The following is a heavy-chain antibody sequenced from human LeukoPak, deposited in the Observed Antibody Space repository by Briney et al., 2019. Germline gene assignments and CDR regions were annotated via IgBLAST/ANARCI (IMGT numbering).Heavy chain of an antibody. CDR2: INWNGGST. Sequence: GGSLRLSCAASGFTFDDYGMSWVRQAPGKGLEWVSGINWNGGSTGYADSVKGRFTISRDNSKKTVYLQMNSLRTEDTAVFYCAKDRWLQGYFDYWGQGTLVTVSS. CDR1: GFTFDDYG. CDR3: AKDRWLQGYFDY. V-gene: IGHV3-20*04. J-gene: IGHJ4*02. D-gene: IGHD5-24*01.